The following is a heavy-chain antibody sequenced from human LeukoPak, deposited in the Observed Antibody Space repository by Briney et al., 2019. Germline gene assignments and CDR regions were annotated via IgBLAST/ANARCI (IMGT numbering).Heavy chain of an antibody. CDR2: IYTSGST. J-gene: IGHJ5*02. CDR1: GGSISSGGYY. V-gene: IGHV4-61*02. D-gene: IGHD2-2*01. Sequence: PSRTLSLTCTVSGGSISSGGYYWSWIRQPAGKGLEWIGRIYTSGSTNYNPSLKSRVTMSVDTSKNQFSLKLSSVTAADTAVYYCARYAERQWCSSTSCYHQVWFDPWGQGTLVTVSS. CDR3: ARYAERQWCSSTSCYHQVWFDP.